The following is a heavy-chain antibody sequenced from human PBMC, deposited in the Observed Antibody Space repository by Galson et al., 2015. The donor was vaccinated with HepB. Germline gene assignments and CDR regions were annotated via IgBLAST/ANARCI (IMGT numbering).Heavy chain of an antibody. D-gene: IGHD3-16*01. CDR2: ISGSGGST. CDR1: GFTFSNYA. Sequence: SLRLSCAASGFTFSNYAMSWVRLAPGKGLEWVSAISGSGGSTFYAESVKGRFTISRDSSKNTLYLQMNSLRAEDTAVYYCAKDRQGGYYYYYGMDVWGQGTTVTVSS. J-gene: IGHJ6*02. V-gene: IGHV3-23*01. CDR3: AKDRQGGYYYYYGMDV.